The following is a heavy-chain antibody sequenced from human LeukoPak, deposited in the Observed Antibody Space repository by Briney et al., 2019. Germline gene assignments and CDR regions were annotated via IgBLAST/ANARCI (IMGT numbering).Heavy chain of an antibody. Sequence: SETLSLTCTVSGYSISSGYYWGWIRQPPGKGLEWIGSIYHSGSTYYNPSLKSRVTISVDKSKNQFSLKLSSVTAADTAVYYCATRITMIVVVITNDAFDIWGQGTMVTVSS. CDR1: GYSISSGYY. J-gene: IGHJ3*02. D-gene: IGHD3-22*01. CDR3: ATRITMIVVVITNDAFDI. CDR2: IYHSGST. V-gene: IGHV4-38-2*02.